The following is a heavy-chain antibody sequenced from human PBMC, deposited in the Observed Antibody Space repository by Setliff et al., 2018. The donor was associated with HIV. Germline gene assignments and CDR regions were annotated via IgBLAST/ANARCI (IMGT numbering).Heavy chain of an antibody. CDR3: ASLDGSESPYIYYYYMDV. CDR1: GGSISSYF. Sequence: SETLSLTCTVSGGSISSYFWSWIRQPPGKGLEWIGYIYTNGSTNYNPSLKSRAAISVDTSKNQISLKLSSVTAADTAVYYCASLDGSESPYIYYYYMDVWGKGTAVTVSS. D-gene: IGHD3-10*01. J-gene: IGHJ6*03. V-gene: IGHV4-4*08. CDR2: IYTNGST.